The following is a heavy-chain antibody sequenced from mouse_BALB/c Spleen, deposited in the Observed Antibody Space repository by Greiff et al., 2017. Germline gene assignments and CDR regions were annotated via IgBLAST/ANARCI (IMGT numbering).Heavy chain of an antibody. CDR3: ARGTTAKGPFDY. CDR1: GYTFTDYN. V-gene: IGHV1S29*02. CDR2: IYPYNGGT. Sequence: EVKLVESGPELVKPGASVKISCKASGYTFTDYNMHWVKQSHGKSLEWIGYIYPYNGGTGYNQKFKSKATLTVDNPSSTAYMELRSLTSEDSAVYYCARGTTAKGPFDYWGQGTTLTVSS. D-gene: IGHD1-2*01. J-gene: IGHJ2*01.